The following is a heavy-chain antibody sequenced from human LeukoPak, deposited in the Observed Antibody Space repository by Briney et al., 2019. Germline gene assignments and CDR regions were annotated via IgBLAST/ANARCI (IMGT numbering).Heavy chain of an antibody. CDR2: ISSSSSTI. D-gene: IGHD3-3*01. V-gene: IGHV3-48*02. CDR1: GFTFNTYS. CDR3: ARGPIQSAYHNWFDP. J-gene: IGHJ5*02. Sequence: GGSLRLCCTASGFTFNTYSMNWVRQAPGKGLEWVSFISSSSSTIYYADSVKGRFTISRDNVKNSLYLQMNSLRDEDSAVYYCARGPIQSAYHNWFDPWGQGTLVTVSS.